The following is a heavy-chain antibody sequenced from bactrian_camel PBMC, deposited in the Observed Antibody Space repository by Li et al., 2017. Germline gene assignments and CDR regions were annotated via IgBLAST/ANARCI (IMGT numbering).Heavy chain of an antibody. V-gene: IGHV3S25*01. Sequence: QLVESGGGLVQPGGSLRLSCAASGFAFTTYWLYWVRQAPGRGLEWVSSINGGGSTTYYVDSLKGRFTISRDNAKNEVYLQLDSLTTDDTAMYYCVRGPLTGDDSYWGQGTQVTVS. CDR2: INGGGSTT. CDR1: GFAFTTYW. J-gene: IGHJ4*01. CDR3: VRGPLTGDDSY. D-gene: IGHD8*01.